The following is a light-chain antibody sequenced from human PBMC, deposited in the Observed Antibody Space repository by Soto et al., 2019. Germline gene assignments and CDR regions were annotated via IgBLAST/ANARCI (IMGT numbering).Light chain of an antibody. CDR3: QTWGTGIRV. V-gene: IGLV4-69*01. J-gene: IGLJ3*02. CDR2: LNSDGSY. CDR1: SGHSRYV. Sequence: QPVLTQSPSASASLGASVKLTCTLSSGHSRYVIAWHQQQPEKGPRYLMKLNSDGSYTKGDGIPDRFSGSSSGAERYLTISSLQSEDEADYYCQTWGTGIRVFGGGTKVTVL.